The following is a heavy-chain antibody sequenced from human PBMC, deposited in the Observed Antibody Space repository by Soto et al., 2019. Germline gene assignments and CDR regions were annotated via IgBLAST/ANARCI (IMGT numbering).Heavy chain of an antibody. Sequence: SVKVSCKASGGTFSSYAISWVRQAPGQGLEWMGGIIPIFGTANYAQKFQGRVTITADKSTSTAYMELSSLRAEDTAVYYCARPSSLNYYDSSGYYPSYYYDGMDVWG. CDR3: ARPSSLNYYDSSGYYPSYYYDGMDV. D-gene: IGHD3-22*01. J-gene: IGHJ6*02. CDR1: GGTFSSYA. V-gene: IGHV1-69*06. CDR2: IIPIFGTA.